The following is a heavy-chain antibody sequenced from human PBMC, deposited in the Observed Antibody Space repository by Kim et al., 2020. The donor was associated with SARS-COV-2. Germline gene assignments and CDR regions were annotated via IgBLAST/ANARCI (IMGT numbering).Heavy chain of an antibody. Sequence: SETLSLTCAVYGGSFSGYYWSWIRQPPGKGLEWIGEINLSGSTNYNPSLKSRVTISVDTSKNQFSLKLSSVTAADTAVYYCARGLWGAVASSWGKRNWFDPWGQGTLVTVSS. CDR3: ARGLWGAVASSWGKRNWFDP. CDR2: INLSGST. V-gene: IGHV4-34*01. J-gene: IGHJ5*02. D-gene: IGHD6-19*01. CDR1: GGSFSGYY.